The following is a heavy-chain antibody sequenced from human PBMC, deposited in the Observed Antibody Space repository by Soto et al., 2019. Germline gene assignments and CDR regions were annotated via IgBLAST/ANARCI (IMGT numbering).Heavy chain of an antibody. J-gene: IGHJ4*02. CDR1: GGSISSYY. D-gene: IGHD4-17*01. CDR3: ARLHGDYGFGDFDY. Sequence: SETLSLTCTVSGGSISSYYWSWIRQPPGKGLEWIGYIYYSGSTNYNPSLKSRVTISVDTSKNQFSLKLSSVTAADTAVYYCARLHGDYGFGDFDYWGQGTLVTVSS. CDR2: IYYSGST. V-gene: IGHV4-59*08.